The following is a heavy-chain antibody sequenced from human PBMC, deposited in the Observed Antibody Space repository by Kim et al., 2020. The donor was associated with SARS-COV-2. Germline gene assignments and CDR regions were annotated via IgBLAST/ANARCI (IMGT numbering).Heavy chain of an antibody. J-gene: IGHJ5*02. D-gene: IGHD3-22*01. Sequence: GESLKISCKGSGYSFTSYWIGWVRQMPGKGLEWMGIIYPDDSDTRYSPSFQGQVTISADKSISTAYLQWSSLKASDTAIYYCARGPINYFDSSGSQFDPWGQGTLVTVSS. CDR1: GYSFTSYW. CDR2: IYPDDSDT. CDR3: ARGPINYFDSSGSQFDP. V-gene: IGHV5-51*01.